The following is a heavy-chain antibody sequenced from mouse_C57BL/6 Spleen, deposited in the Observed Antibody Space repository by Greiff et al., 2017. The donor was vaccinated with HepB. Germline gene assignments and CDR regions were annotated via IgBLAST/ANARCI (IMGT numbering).Heavy chain of an antibody. V-gene: IGHV5-9*01. CDR3: ANQAYYSHWYFDV. D-gene: IGHD2-12*01. Sequence: EVMLVESGGGLVKPGGSLKLSCAASGFTFSSYTMYWVRQTPEQRLEWVATISGGGGNTYYPDSVKGRFTISRDNAKNTLYLQMSRLMSEDTALYYCANQAYYSHWYFDVWGTGTTVTVSS. CDR1: GFTFSSYT. J-gene: IGHJ1*03. CDR2: ISGGGGNT.